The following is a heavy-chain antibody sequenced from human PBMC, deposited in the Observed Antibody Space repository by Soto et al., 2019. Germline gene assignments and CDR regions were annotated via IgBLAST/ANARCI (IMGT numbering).Heavy chain of an antibody. V-gene: IGHV3-33*01. CDR1: GFTFSIYG. J-gene: IGHJ4*02. CDR2: IWYDGSNK. Sequence: GGSLRLSCAASGFTFSIYGMHWVRQAPGKGLEWVAVIWYDGSNKYYADSVKGRFTISRDNSKNTLYLQMNSLRAEDTAVYYCARGTDTAIGGYWGQGTLVTVSS. D-gene: IGHD5-18*01. CDR3: ARGTDTAIGGY.